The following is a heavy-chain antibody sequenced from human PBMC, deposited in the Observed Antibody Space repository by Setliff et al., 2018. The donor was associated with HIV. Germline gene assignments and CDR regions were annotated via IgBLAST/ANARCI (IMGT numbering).Heavy chain of an antibody. J-gene: IGHJ4*02. Sequence: LTCTVSGGSFRSSRYYWGWIRQPPGMGLEWIGNIHYGGFFWYSPSLKSRVTISVDTSKNQFSLKLSSVTAADTAVYYCARPALGIGGGSRFDNWGQGTRVTVS. V-gene: IGHV4-39*01. CDR3: ARPALGIGGGSRFDN. CDR2: IHYGGFF. D-gene: IGHD3-10*01. CDR1: GGSFRSSRYY.